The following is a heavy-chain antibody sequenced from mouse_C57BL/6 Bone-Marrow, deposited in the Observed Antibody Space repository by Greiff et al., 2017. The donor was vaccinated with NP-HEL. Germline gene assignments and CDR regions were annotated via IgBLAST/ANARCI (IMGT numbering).Heavy chain of an antibody. D-gene: IGHD1-1*01. J-gene: IGHJ4*01. CDR3: AKKSPSYYYGSSYDYAMDY. CDR1: GFSLTSYG. V-gene: IGHV2-5*01. CDR2: IWRGGST. Sequence: QVQLQQSGPGLVQPSQSLSITCTVSGFSLTSYGVHWVRQSPGKGLEWLGVIWRGGSTDYNAAFMSRLSITKDNSKSQVFFKMNSLQADDTAIYYCAKKSPSYYYGSSYDYAMDYWGQGTSVTVSS.